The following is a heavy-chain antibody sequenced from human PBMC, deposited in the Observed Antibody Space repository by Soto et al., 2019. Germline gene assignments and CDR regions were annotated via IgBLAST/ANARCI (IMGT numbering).Heavy chain of an antibody. CDR3: ARDILSVGPRANDACDV. V-gene: IGHV1-3*01. J-gene: IGHJ3*01. D-gene: IGHD2-8*02. Sequence: QVQLVQSGAEVRKPGASVNISCRASGFSFSDNLINWVRQAPGQSLEWMGWINPENGNTRYSQTFQGRVTISRHSAASIAYVEVSDLTSEDTAVYYCARDILSVGPRANDACDVWGQGTMVTVSS. CDR2: INPENGNT. CDR1: GFSFSDNL.